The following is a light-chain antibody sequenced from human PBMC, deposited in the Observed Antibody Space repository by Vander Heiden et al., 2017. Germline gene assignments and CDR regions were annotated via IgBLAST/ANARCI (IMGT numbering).Light chain of an antibody. CDR3: QQYGSSPYT. J-gene: IGKJ2*01. V-gene: IGKV3-20*01. CDR2: GAS. CDR1: QSVGSSY. Sequence: EIVLTQSPGTLSLSPGERATLSCRASQSVGSSYLAWYQQKPGQAPRLLIYGASSRATGIPDRFSGSGSGTDFTLTISRLEPEDFAVYYCQQYGSSPYTFGQGTKPEIK.